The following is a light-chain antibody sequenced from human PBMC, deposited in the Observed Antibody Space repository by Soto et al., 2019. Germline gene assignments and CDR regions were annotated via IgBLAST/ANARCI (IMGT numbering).Light chain of an antibody. CDR3: CSYAGSSTFVV. CDR1: SSDVGSYNL. J-gene: IGLJ2*01. Sequence: QSALTQPASVSGSPGQSITISCTGTSSDVGSYNLVSWYQLHPGKAPKLVISEVTKRPSGVSYRFSGSKSGNTASLTISGLQAEDEAAYYCCSYAGSSTFVVFGGGTQLTVL. V-gene: IGLV2-23*02. CDR2: EVT.